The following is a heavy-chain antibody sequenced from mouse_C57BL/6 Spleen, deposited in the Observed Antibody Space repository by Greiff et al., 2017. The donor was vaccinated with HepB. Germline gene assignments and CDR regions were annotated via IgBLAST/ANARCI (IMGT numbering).Heavy chain of an antibody. CDR1: GYTFTSYW. CDR3: ARNWDRAMDY. V-gene: IGHV1-69*01. D-gene: IGHD4-1*01. CDR2: IDPSDSYT. Sequence: LQQPGAELVMPGASVKLSCKASGYTFTSYWMHWVKQRPGQGLEWIGEIDPSDSYTNYNQKFKGKSTLTVDKSSSTAYMQLSSLTSEDSAVYYCARNWDRAMDYWGQGTSVTVSS. J-gene: IGHJ4*01.